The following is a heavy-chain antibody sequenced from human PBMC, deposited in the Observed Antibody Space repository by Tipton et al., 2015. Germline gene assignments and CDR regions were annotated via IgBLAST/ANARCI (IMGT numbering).Heavy chain of an antibody. CDR1: GGSVSSGTYY. CDR2: IYYSGST. V-gene: IGHV4-61*01. CDR3: ARALFYGGNTDWYFDL. J-gene: IGHJ2*01. Sequence: TLSLTCTVSGGSVSSGTYYWSWIRQPPGKGLEWIGYIYYSGSTNYNPSLKSRVTISVDTSKNQFSLKLSSVTAADTAVYYCARALFYGGNTDWYFDLWGRGPLVTVSS. D-gene: IGHD4-23*01.